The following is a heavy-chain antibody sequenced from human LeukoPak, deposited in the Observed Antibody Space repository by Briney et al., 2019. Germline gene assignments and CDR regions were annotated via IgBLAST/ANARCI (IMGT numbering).Heavy chain of an antibody. CDR2: MNQDGSEK. J-gene: IGHJ4*02. CDR3: AGGRGWLIDY. CDR1: GFTFSSYA. D-gene: IGHD6-19*01. Sequence: GGSLRLSCAASGFTFSSYAMSWVRQAPGKGLEWVTNMNQDGSEKLYVDSVKGRFTISRDNAKNSLFLQMYSLRAEDTGVYYCAGGRGWLIDYWGQGTLVTVSS. V-gene: IGHV3-7*01.